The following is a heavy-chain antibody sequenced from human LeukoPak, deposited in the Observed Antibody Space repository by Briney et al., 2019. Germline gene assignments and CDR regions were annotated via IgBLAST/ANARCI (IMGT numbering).Heavy chain of an antibody. Sequence: GGSLRLSCAASGFTFDDYAMHWVRQAPGKGMEWVSGISWNSGSIGYADSVKGRFTISRDNAKNSLYLQMNSLRAEDTAVYYCARKVRGGWLDPWGQGTLVTVSS. CDR3: ARKVRGGWLDP. CDR2: ISWNSGSI. J-gene: IGHJ5*02. CDR1: GFTFDDYA. V-gene: IGHV3-9*01. D-gene: IGHD3-10*01.